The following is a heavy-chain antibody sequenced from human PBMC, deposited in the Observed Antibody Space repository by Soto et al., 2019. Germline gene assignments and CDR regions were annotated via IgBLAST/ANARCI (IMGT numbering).Heavy chain of an antibody. CDR1: GGSISTYY. Sequence: HVQLQESGLGLVKPSETLSLTCTVSGGSISTYYWSWIRQPPGKGLEWIGYIYYSGSTNYNPSLKSRVTISEDASKNQFSLKLSSVTAADTAVYYCARGKFPFTFDYWGQGTLVAVSS. D-gene: IGHD3-10*01. J-gene: IGHJ4*02. CDR3: ARGKFPFTFDY. V-gene: IGHV4-59*01. CDR2: IYYSGST.